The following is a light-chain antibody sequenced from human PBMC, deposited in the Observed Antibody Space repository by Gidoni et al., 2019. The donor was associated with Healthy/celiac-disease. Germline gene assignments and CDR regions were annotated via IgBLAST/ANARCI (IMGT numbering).Light chain of an antibody. V-gene: IGLV2-14*01. CDR2: AVS. J-gene: IGLJ2*01. CDR1: SSDVGGYNY. CDR3: SSYTSSSTLV. Sequence: SALTQPASVSGSPGQSITIACTGTSSDVGGYNYVSWYQQHPGKAPKLMIYAVSNRPSGVSNRFSGSKSGNTASLTISGLQAEDEAAYYCSSYTSSSTLVFGGETKLTVL.